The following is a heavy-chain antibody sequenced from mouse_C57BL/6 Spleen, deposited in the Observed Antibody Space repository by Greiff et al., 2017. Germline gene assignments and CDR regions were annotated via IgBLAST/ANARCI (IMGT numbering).Heavy chain of an antibody. V-gene: IGHV1-82*01. CDR1: GYAFSSSW. D-gene: IGHD2-3*01. CDR2: IYPGDGDT. CDR3: ALYGGYFRY. Sequence: VKLQQSGPELVKPGASVKISCKASGYAFSSSWMNWVKQRPGKGLEWIGRIYPGDGDTNYNGKFKGKATLTADKSSSTAYMQLSSLTSEDSAVYFCALYGGYFRYWGQGTLGTVSA. J-gene: IGHJ3*01.